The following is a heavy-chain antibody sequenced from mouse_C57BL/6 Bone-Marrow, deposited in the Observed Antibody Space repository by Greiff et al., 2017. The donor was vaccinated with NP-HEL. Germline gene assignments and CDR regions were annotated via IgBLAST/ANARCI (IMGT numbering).Heavy chain of an antibody. V-gene: IGHV1-82*01. Sequence: VMLVESGPELVKPGASVKISCKASGYAFSSSWMNWVKQRPGKGLEWIGRIYPGDGDTNYNGKFKGKATLTADKSSSTAYMQLSSLTSEDSAVYFCAPYGNYGYFDVWGTGTTVTVSS. D-gene: IGHD2-1*01. CDR3: APYGNYGYFDV. J-gene: IGHJ1*03. CDR2: IYPGDGDT. CDR1: GYAFSSSW.